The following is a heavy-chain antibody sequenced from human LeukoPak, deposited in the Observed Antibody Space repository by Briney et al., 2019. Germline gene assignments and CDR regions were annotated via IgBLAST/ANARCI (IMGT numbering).Heavy chain of an antibody. D-gene: IGHD2-21*01. CDR1: GYIFTDYY. J-gene: IGHJ4*02. CDR2: INPVSGGT. Sequence: ASVKVSCKASGYIFTDYYVHWVRQAPGQGLEWMGWINPVSGGTHYAQRFQDRVTMTTDTSINTAYMDLSRLKSDDTALFYCAINLDGENAFWAQGTLVTVAS. V-gene: IGHV1-2*02. CDR3: AINLDGENAF.